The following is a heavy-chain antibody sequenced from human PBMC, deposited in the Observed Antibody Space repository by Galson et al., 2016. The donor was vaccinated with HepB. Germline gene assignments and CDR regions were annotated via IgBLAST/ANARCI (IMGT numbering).Heavy chain of an antibody. Sequence: SLRLSCAASGFNFSNYWMYWVRQAPGKGLVWVSRINSDGSRISYADSVKGRFTISRDNAKNTLYLLMNSLRAEDTAVYYCARVFAGGSYSGTYYAHYYGMDVWGQGTTVTASS. V-gene: IGHV3-74*01. CDR3: ARVFAGGSYSGTYYAHYYGMDV. D-gene: IGHD1-26*01. J-gene: IGHJ6*02. CDR1: GFNFSNYW. CDR2: INSDGSRI.